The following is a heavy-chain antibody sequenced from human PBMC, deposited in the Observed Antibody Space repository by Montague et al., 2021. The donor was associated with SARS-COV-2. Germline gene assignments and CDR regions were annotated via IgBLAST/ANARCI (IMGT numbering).Heavy chain of an antibody. D-gene: IGHD3-9*01. CDR1: GFSLSTPNVG. CDR2: XYSNDER. Sequence: PAPVKPTQTLTLTCTFSGFSLSTPNVGVGWIRQPPGKALEWVAVXYSNDERRYSPSLRNRLTITKDTAKNQVVLSLTYVDPVDTATYYCAHLIRYYDIFTDNPFDVWGQGTLVTVSS. V-gene: IGHV2-5*01. J-gene: IGHJ4*03. CDR3: AHLIRYYDIFTDNPFDV.